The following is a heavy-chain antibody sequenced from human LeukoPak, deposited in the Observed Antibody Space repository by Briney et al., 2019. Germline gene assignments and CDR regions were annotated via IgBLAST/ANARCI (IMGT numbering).Heavy chain of an antibody. CDR3: ARSPRILTGYVSYYYYGMDV. J-gene: IGHJ6*02. V-gene: IGHV4-34*01. D-gene: IGHD3-9*01. Sequence: SETLSLTCAVYGGSFSGYYWSWIRQPPGKGLEWIGEINHSGSTNYNPSLKSRVTISVDTSKNQFSLKLSSVTAADTAVYYCARSPRILTGYVSYYYYGMDVWGQGTTVTVSS. CDR2: INHSGST. CDR1: GGSFSGYY.